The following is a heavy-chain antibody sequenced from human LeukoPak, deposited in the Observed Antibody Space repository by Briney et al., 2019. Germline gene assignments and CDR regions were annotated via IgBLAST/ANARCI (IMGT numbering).Heavy chain of an antibody. CDR2: IYTSGST. D-gene: IGHD1-1*01. CDR3: ARDYRTDWNDAFDI. Sequence: SSETLSLTCAVSGGSISSYYWSWIRQPAGKGLEWIGRIYTSGSTNYNPSLKSRVTMSVDTSKNQFSLKLSSVTAADTAVYYCARDYRTDWNDAFDIWGQGTMVTVSS. J-gene: IGHJ3*02. CDR1: GGSISSYY. V-gene: IGHV4-4*07.